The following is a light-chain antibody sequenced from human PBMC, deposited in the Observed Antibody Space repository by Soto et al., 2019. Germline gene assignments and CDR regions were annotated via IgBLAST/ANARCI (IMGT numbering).Light chain of an antibody. Sequence: DIQMTQSPSSLSASVGDRVTITCRASQSISSYLNWYQQKPGKAPKLLISAASSLQSGVPSRFRRSGSVTDFTLSISSLQPEDFATYYCQQSYSTPLTFGGGTKVDIK. CDR2: AAS. V-gene: IGKV1-39*01. J-gene: IGKJ4*01. CDR1: QSISSY. CDR3: QQSYSTPLT.